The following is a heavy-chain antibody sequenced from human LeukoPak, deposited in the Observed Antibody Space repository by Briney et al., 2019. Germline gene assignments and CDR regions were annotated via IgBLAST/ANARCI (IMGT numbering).Heavy chain of an antibody. CDR1: GFTFSSYG. J-gene: IGHJ4*02. D-gene: IGHD3-10*01. Sequence: GGSLRLSCAASGFTFSSYGMHWVRQAPGKGLEWVAVISYDGSKKYHADSVKGRFTISRDNSKNTLYLQMNSLGAEDTAVYYCAKDRGSRYYGTYFDYWGQGTLVTVSS. CDR2: ISYDGSKK. CDR3: AKDRGSRYYGTYFDY. V-gene: IGHV3-30*18.